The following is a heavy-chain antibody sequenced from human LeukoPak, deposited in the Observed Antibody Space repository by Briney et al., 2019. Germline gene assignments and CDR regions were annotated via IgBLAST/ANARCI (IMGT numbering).Heavy chain of an antibody. J-gene: IGHJ4*02. D-gene: IGHD3-10*01. Sequence: GGSLRLSCAASGYTFSNYAMMWVRQAPGKRLEWVSSITGSGDGTYYADSVRGRFTISRDNSENTLYLQLDSRRAEDTAVYFCVKGFVHPTYYFDYWGQGTLVTVSS. V-gene: IGHV3-23*01. CDR3: VKGFVHPTYYFDY. CDR1: GYTFSNYA. CDR2: ITGSGDGT.